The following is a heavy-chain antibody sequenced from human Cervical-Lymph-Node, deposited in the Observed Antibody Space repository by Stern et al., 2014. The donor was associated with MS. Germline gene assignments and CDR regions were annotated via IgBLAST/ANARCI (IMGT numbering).Heavy chain of an antibody. J-gene: IGHJ6*02. Sequence: VQLVQSGADVKKPGESLTISCKASGYSFTSYWISWVRQMPGKGLERMGKIDTSDSFANYNPSFQGHVTISVDKSISTAYLQWSSLKASDSAMYYCARHLMVYDHGMDVWGQGTTVTVSS. D-gene: IGHD2-8*01. V-gene: IGHV5-10-1*03. CDR3: ARHLMVYDHGMDV. CDR2: IDTSDSFA. CDR1: GYSFTSYW.